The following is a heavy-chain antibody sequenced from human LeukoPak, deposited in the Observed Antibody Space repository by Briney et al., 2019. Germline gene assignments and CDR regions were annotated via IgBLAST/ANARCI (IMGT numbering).Heavy chain of an antibody. Sequence: GGSLRLSCAASGFTFSSYAMSWVRQAPGKGLEWVSAISGSGGSTYYADSVKGRFTTSRDNSKNTLYLQMNSLRAEDTAVYYCAKDQSGILTGYGNWFDPWGQGTLVTVSS. V-gene: IGHV3-23*01. CDR3: AKDQSGILTGYGNWFDP. J-gene: IGHJ5*02. CDR2: ISGSGGST. CDR1: GFTFSSYA. D-gene: IGHD3-9*01.